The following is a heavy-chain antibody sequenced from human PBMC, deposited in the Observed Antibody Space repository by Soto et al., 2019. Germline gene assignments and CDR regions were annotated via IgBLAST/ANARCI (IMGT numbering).Heavy chain of an antibody. J-gene: IGHJ4*02. CDR3: ARGTEYSSGWYLYY. V-gene: IGHV1-69*01. CDR1: GGTFSSYA. Sequence: VKVSCKASGGTFSSYAISWVRQAPGQGLEWMGGIIPIFGTANYAQKFQGRVTITADESTSTAYMELSSLRSEDTAVYYCARGTEYSSGWYLYYRGQGTLVTVSS. CDR2: IIPIFGTA. D-gene: IGHD6-19*01.